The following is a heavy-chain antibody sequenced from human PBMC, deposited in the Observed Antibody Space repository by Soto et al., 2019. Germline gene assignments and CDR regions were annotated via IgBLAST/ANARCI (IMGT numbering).Heavy chain of an antibody. CDR2: IYSGGST. Sequence: SETLSLTCTVSGGFVNSDTHSWSWIRQTPGKRLEWIGFIYSGGSTKNPSLRSRVTMSVDTSKNQFSLKLRSVIVADTAVYYCASRPTPRSGYYYYYGMDVWGQGTTVTVSS. D-gene: IGHD2-2*01. CDR3: ASRPTPRSGYYYYYGMDV. J-gene: IGHJ6*02. CDR1: GGFVNSDTHS. V-gene: IGHV4-61*01.